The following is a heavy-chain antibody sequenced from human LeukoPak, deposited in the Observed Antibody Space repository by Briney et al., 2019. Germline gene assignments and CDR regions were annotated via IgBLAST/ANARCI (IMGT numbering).Heavy chain of an antibody. D-gene: IGHD2-2*01. CDR2: INPTGGST. Sequence: GASVKVSCKASGYTFTSYYIHWVRQAPGQGLEWMGKINPTGGSTTYAQTFQGRVSITRDMSTSTVYMELSSLRSEDTAVYFCARKGPAAPLDYWGQGTLVTVPS. J-gene: IGHJ4*02. CDR1: GYTFTSYY. V-gene: IGHV1-46*01. CDR3: ARKGPAAPLDY.